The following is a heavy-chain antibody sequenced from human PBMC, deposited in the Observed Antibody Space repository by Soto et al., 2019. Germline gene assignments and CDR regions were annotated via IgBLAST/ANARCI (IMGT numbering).Heavy chain of an antibody. CDR3: ARDGGFYYGMGV. D-gene: IGHD3-3*01. J-gene: IGHJ6*02. CDR1: GGSIGSYY. V-gene: IGHV4-59*01. Sequence: QVQLQESGPGLVKPSETLSLTCTVSGGSIGSYYWNWIRQPPGKGLEWIGYIYYSGSTNYNPSLKIRVTISVVASQNQFPLKLSSVTAADTAVYYCARDGGFYYGMGVWGQGTTVTVSS. CDR2: IYYSGST.